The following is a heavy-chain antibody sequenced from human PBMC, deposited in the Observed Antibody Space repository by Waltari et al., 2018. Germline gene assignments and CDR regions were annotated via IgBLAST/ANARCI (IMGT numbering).Heavy chain of an antibody. V-gene: IGHV4-38-2*01. CDR1: GHSIRSEYF. CDR3: AAVAWHYSVRIDY. CDR2: THHDWTT. J-gene: IGHJ4*02. Sequence: QVQLQESGPGLVKPSETLSLTCAVFGHSIRSEYFWCWIRQPPGKGLEWIGTTHHDWTTFYSPSLQNRITISLDTSNNQFSLRLRSMTAADTAVYYCAAVAWHYSVRIDYWGQGTLVTVSS. D-gene: IGHD6-19*01.